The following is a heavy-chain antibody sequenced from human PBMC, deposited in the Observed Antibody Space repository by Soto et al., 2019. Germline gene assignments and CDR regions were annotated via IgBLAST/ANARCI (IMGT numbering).Heavy chain of an antibody. D-gene: IGHD6-13*01. CDR2: IYYSGST. Sequence: QVQLQESGPGLVKPSETLSLTCTVSGGSISSYYWSWIRQPPGKGLEWIGYIYYSGSTNYNPSLKSRVTISVDTSKNQFSLKLSSVTAADTAVYYCARVAAGSDSIWFDPWGQGTLVTVSS. CDR3: ARVAAGSDSIWFDP. J-gene: IGHJ5*02. CDR1: GGSISSYY. V-gene: IGHV4-59*01.